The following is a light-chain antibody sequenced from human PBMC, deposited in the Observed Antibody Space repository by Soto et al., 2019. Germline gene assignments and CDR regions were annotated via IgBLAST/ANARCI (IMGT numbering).Light chain of an antibody. CDR3: MQALQTPPT. CDR2: LGS. Sequence: DIVMTQSPLSLPVTPGEPASISCRSSQSRLHSNGYNNLDGYLQKPGQSPQLRIYLGSTLASGVPDSFSGSGSCTDFTLKISRVEAADVWVYYCMQALQTPPTFSVGAKVEIK. V-gene: IGKV2-28*01. CDR1: QSRLHSNGYNN. J-gene: IGKJ4*01.